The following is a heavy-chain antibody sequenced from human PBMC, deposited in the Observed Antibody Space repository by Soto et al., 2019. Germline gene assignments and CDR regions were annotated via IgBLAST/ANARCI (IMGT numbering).Heavy chain of an antibody. D-gene: IGHD1-26*01. V-gene: IGHV3-23*01. Sequence: GGSLRLSFTASGITFSRDAMSWVRQAPGKGLEWVSAISGSGGSTYYADSVKGRFTISRDNSKNTLYLQMNSLRAEDTAVYYCAKEWELPLFDYWGQGTLVTVSS. J-gene: IGHJ4*02. CDR1: GITFSRDA. CDR2: ISGSGGST. CDR3: AKEWELPLFDY.